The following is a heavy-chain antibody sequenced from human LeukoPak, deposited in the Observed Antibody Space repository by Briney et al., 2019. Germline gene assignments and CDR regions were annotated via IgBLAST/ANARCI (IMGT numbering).Heavy chain of an antibody. CDR2: IYYSGTT. V-gene: IGHV4-59*01. Sequence: SEALSLTCTVSSGSISSYYWSWLRQPPGKGLEWIGYIYYSGTTNYNPSLESRVTISVDTSKNQFSLKLGSVTAADTAVYYCATGGYSYGIAYWGQGTLVTVSS. D-gene: IGHD5-18*01. J-gene: IGHJ4*02. CDR3: ATGGYSYGIAY. CDR1: SGSISSYY.